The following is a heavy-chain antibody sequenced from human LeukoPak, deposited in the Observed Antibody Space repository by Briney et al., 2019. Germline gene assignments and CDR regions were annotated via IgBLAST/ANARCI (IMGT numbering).Heavy chain of an antibody. CDR1: GFTFSTYG. Sequence: GRSLRLSCAASGFTFSTYGMHWVRQAPGKGLEWAAVISYDGSNKYYTDSVKGRFTISRDNSKNTLYLQMNSLRAEDTAVYYCAKAFTVTRVYNCLDPWGQGTLVTVSS. CDR3: AKAFTVTRVYNCLDP. V-gene: IGHV3-30*18. CDR2: ISYDGSNK. J-gene: IGHJ5*02. D-gene: IGHD4-17*01.